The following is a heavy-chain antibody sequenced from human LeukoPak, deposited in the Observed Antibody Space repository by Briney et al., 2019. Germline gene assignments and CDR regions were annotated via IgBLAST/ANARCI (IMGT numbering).Heavy chain of an antibody. CDR2: IYHSGST. V-gene: IGHV4-31*03. CDR1: GGSISSGGYY. J-gene: IGHJ3*02. CDR3: ARDRGIAAAGGAFDI. Sequence: PSETLSLTCTVSGGSISSGGYYWSWIRQHPGKGLEWIGYIYHSGSTYYNPSLKSRVTISVDRSKNQFSLKLSSVTAADTAVYYCARDRGIAAAGGAFDIWGQGTMVTVSS. D-gene: IGHD6-13*01.